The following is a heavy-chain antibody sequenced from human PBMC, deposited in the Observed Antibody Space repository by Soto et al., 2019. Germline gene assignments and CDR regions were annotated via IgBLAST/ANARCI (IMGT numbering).Heavy chain of an antibody. J-gene: IGHJ4*02. D-gene: IGHD3-22*01. CDR2: IWYDGSNK. CDR1: GFTFSSYG. V-gene: IGHV3-33*01. CDR3: ATALRKDYYDSSGYTFRY. Sequence: QVQLVESGGGVVQPGRSLRLSCAASGFTFSSYGMHWVRQAPGKGLEWVAVIWYDGSNKYYADSVKGRFTISRDNSKNTLYLQMNSLRAEDTAVDYCATALRKDYYDSSGYTFRYWGQGTLVTVSS.